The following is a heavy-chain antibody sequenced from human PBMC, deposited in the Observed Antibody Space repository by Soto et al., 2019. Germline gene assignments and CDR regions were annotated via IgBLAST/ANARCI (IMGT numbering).Heavy chain of an antibody. CDR3: ARGPLYCGGDCYATRSYYFDY. Sequence: PSETLSLTCAVYGGSFSGYYWSWIRQPPGKGLEWIGEINHSGSTNYNPSLKSRVTISVDTSKNQFSPKLSSVTAADTAVYYCARGPLYCGGDCYATRSYYFDYWGQGTLVTVSS. CDR2: INHSGST. V-gene: IGHV4-34*01. J-gene: IGHJ4*02. CDR1: GGSFSGYY. D-gene: IGHD2-21*02.